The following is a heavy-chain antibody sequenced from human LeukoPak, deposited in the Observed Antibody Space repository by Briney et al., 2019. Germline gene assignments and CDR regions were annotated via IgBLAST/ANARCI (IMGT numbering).Heavy chain of an antibody. CDR3: ARDGRVVARYYYYYMDV. Sequence: ASVKVSCKASGYTFTTYNINWVRQAPGQGLEWMGWVSGYNGNTNYAQKLQGRVTMTTDTSTSTAYMELRSLKSEDTAVYYCARDGRVVARYYYYYMDVWGKGTTVTISS. CDR1: GYTFTTYN. D-gene: IGHD2-15*01. V-gene: IGHV1-18*01. CDR2: VSGYNGNT. J-gene: IGHJ6*03.